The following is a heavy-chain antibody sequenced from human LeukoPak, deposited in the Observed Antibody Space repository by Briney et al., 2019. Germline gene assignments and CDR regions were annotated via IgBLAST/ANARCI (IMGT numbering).Heavy chain of an antibody. J-gene: IGHJ3*02. CDR1: GFTFSRDW. V-gene: IGHV3-7*05. Sequence: PGGSLRLSCAASGFTFSRDWMSWVRQAPGKGLEWVANINQDGSKKYYADSVKGRFTISRDNAKNSLYLQMNSLRAEDTAVYYCARDPDILTGIAFDIWGQGTMVTVSS. CDR2: INQDGSKK. CDR3: ARDPDILTGIAFDI. D-gene: IGHD3-9*01.